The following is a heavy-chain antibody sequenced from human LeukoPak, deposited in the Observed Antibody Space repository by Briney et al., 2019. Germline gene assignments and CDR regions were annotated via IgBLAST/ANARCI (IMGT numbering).Heavy chain of an antibody. D-gene: IGHD6-6*01. CDR1: GGSISSGGYY. Sequence: SETLSLTCTVSGGSISSGGYYWSWIRQPPGKGLEWIGYIYHSGSTYYNPSLKSRVTISVDRSKNQFSLKLSSVTAADTAVYYCARETYSSSSPDGAFDIWGQGTMVTVSS. CDR2: IYHSGST. V-gene: IGHV4-30-2*01. J-gene: IGHJ3*02. CDR3: ARETYSSSSPDGAFDI.